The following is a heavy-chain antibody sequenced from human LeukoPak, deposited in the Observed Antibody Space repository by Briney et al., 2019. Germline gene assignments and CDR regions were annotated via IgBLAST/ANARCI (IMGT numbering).Heavy chain of an antibody. CDR3: ARAYSGSGSDFDY. V-gene: IGHV4-39*01. Sequence: PSETLSLTCTVSGGSISSSSYYWGWIRQPPGKGLEWIGSIYYSGSTYYNPSLKSRVTISVDTSKNQFSLKLSSVTAADTAVYYCARAYSGSGSDFDYWGQGTLVTVSS. J-gene: IGHJ4*02. CDR2: IYYSGST. D-gene: IGHD6-19*01. CDR1: GGSISSSSYY.